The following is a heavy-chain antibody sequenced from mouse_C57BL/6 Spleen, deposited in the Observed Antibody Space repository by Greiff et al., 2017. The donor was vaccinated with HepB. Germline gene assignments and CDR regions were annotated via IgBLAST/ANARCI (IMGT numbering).Heavy chain of an antibody. CDR3: ARDGDYYGSPYAMDY. CDR2: ISDGGSYT. CDR1: GFTFSSYA. J-gene: IGHJ4*01. Sequence: EVYLVEAGGDLVKPGGSLKLSCAASGFTFSSYAMSWVRQTPEKRLEWVATISDGGSYTYYPDNVKGRFTISRDNAKNNLYLQMSHLKSEDTAMYYCARDGDYYGSPYAMDYWGQGPSVTVSS. V-gene: IGHV5-4*01. D-gene: IGHD1-1*01.